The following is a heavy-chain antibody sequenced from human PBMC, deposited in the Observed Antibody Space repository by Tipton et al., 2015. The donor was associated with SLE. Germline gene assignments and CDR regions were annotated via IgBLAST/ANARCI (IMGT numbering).Heavy chain of an antibody. CDR2: INPNSGGT. Sequence: QVQLVQSGAEVKKPGASVKVSCKASGYTFTGYYMHWVRQAPGQGLEWMGWINPNSGGTNYAQKFQGRVTMTRDTSISTAYMELSRLRSDDTAVYYCARVIVVVPAANAFDIWGQGTMVTVSS. V-gene: IGHV1-2*02. CDR3: ARVIVVVPAANAFDI. CDR1: GYTFTGYY. D-gene: IGHD2-2*01. J-gene: IGHJ3*02.